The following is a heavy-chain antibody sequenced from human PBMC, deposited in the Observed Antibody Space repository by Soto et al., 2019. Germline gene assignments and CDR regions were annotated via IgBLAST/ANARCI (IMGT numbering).Heavy chain of an antibody. Sequence: VQLVQSGAEVKKPGESLKISCKGSEFSFTTYCIAWVRQMPGEGLKWMGIIYPDDSRTTYSPSFQGQVNISADKSINTAYLQGSRLKASVTAMYYCTRDLDYGCNSEDFDIWGQGTRVTVSS. CDR2: IYPDDSRT. V-gene: IGHV5-51*03. CDR1: EFSFTTYC. CDR3: TRDLDYGCNSEDFDI. J-gene: IGHJ3*02. D-gene: IGHD4-17*01.